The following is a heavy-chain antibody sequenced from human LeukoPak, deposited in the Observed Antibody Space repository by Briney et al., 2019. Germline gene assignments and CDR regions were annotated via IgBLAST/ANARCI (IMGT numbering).Heavy chain of an antibody. D-gene: IGHD5-18*01. V-gene: IGHV4-59*08. CDR3: ARLHLGYTYGDAFDI. CDR2: IFYSGST. CDR1: GGPISNYY. Sequence: SETLSLTCTVSGGPISNYYWSWIRQPPGKGLEWIGYIFYSGSTNYNPSLKGRVTISVDTSKHQFSLNLSSVTAADTAVYYCARLHLGYTYGDAFDIWGQGTMVTVSS. J-gene: IGHJ3*02.